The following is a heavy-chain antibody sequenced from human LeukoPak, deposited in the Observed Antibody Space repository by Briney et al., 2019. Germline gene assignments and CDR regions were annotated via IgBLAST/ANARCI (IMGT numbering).Heavy chain of an antibody. D-gene: IGHD2-2*02. CDR2: IDPASGGT. Sequence: GASVKVSCKTSGYTFSAHYLHWVRQAPGQRPEWVRRIDPASGGTHYAQKFQGRVTVTRDTSTTTVDMELSGLRSDDTAVYYCARVPGPYTTSRFDFWGQGTLVTVSS. V-gene: IGHV1-2*02. CDR1: GYTFSAHY. CDR3: ARVPGPYTTSRFDF. J-gene: IGHJ4*02.